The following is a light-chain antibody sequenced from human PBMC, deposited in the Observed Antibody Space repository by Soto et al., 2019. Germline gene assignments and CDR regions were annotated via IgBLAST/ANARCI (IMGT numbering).Light chain of an antibody. CDR1: QSISRY. Sequence: DIQMTQSPSSLSSSVGYIFTITCRTSQSISRYLNWYQQKPGKAPKLLIYAASTLQSGVPSRFSGSGSGTEFTLTISSLQPEDFATYYCQQFNSYPITFGQGTRLEIK. V-gene: IGKV1-9*01. CDR2: AAS. J-gene: IGKJ5*01. CDR3: QQFNSYPIT.